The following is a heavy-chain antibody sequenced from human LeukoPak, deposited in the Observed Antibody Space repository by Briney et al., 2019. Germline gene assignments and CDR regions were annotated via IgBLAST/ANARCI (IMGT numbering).Heavy chain of an antibody. D-gene: IGHD6-13*01. CDR1: GYSFTTYW. J-gene: IGHJ3*01. CDR2: IYPGDSDT. CDR3: ARRISSAVNDGFDV. Sequence: GESLKISCQGSGYSFTTYWIGWVRQMPGKGLESMGIIYPGDSDTRYSPSFQGQVTISVDKSISTAYLQWSGLKASDTAMYYCARRISSAVNDGFDVWGQGTVVTVSS. V-gene: IGHV5-51*01.